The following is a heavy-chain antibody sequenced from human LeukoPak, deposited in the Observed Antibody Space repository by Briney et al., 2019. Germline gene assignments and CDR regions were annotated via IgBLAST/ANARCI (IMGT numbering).Heavy chain of an antibody. D-gene: IGHD3-10*01. J-gene: IGHJ6*03. CDR3: ARGIRYYGSGSYYNYYYYYYMDV. Sequence: SETLSLTCAVYGGSFSGYYWSWIRQPPGKGLEWIGEINHSGSTNYNPSLKSRVTISVDTSKNQFSLKLSSVTAADTAVYYCARGIRYYGSGSYYNYYYYYYMDVWGKGTTVTVSS. V-gene: IGHV4-34*01. CDR1: GGSFSGYY. CDR2: INHSGST.